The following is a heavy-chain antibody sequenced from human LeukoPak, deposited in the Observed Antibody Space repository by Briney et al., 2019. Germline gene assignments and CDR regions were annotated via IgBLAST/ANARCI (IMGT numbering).Heavy chain of an antibody. Sequence: GASVKVSCKASGYTFTSYGISWARQAPGQGLEWMGGIIPIFGTANYAQKFQGRVTITADESTSTAYMELSSLRSEDTAVYYCARDAPYDYVWGSYRHYYFDYWGQGTLVTVSS. CDR2: IIPIFGTA. D-gene: IGHD3-16*02. J-gene: IGHJ4*02. CDR1: GYTFTSYG. CDR3: ARDAPYDYVWGSYRHYYFDY. V-gene: IGHV1-69*13.